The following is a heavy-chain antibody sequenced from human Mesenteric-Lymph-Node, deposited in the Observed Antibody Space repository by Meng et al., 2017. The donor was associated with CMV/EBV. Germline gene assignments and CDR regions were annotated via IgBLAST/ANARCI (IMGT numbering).Heavy chain of an antibody. CDR3: ARVSDYSNLRWGMDV. J-gene: IGHJ6*02. Sequence: SVKVSCKASGYTFTGYYIHWVRQAPGQGLEWMGRIIPILGIANYAQKFQGRVTITADKSTSTAYMELSSLRSEDTAVYYCARVSDYSNLRWGMDVWGQGTTVTVSS. D-gene: IGHD6-13*01. CDR1: GYTFTGYY. V-gene: IGHV1-69*04. CDR2: IIPILGIA.